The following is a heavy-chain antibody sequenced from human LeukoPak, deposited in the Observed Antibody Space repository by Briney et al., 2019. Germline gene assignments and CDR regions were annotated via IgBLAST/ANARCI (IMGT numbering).Heavy chain of an antibody. Sequence: GGSLRLSCAASGFTFSSYAMSWVRQAPGKGLEWVSAISGSGGSTYYADSVKGRFTISRDNSKNTLYLQINSLRAEDTAVYYCAKGARSASGSYPDYWGQGTLVTVSS. CDR1: GFTFSSYA. CDR2: ISGSGGST. V-gene: IGHV3-23*01. D-gene: IGHD1-26*01. J-gene: IGHJ4*02. CDR3: AKGARSASGSYPDY.